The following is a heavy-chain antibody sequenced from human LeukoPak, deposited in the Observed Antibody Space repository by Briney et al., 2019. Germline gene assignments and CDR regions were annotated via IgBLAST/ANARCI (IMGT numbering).Heavy chain of an antibody. D-gene: IGHD3-10*01. V-gene: IGHV4-4*07. CDR2: IYTSGST. CDR3: ARESVLFAPNFSGSHYYYYYYYMDV. Sequence: PSETLSLTCTVSGGSISSYYWSWIRQPAGKGLEWIGRIYTSGSTNYNPSLKSRVTMSVDTSKNQFSLKLSSVTAADTAVYYCARESVLFAPNFSGSHYYYYYYYMDVWGKGTTVTISS. J-gene: IGHJ6*03. CDR1: GGSISSYY.